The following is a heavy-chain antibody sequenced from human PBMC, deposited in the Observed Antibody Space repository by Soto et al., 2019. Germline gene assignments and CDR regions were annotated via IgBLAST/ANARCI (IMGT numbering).Heavy chain of an antibody. CDR2: ISAYNGNT. CDR1: GYTFTSYG. CDR3: ARYAYYDILTGYSNNYYYCGMDV. V-gene: IGHV1-18*01. D-gene: IGHD3-9*01. J-gene: IGHJ6*02. Sequence: ASVKVSCKASGYTFTSYGISWVRQAPGQGLEWMGWISAYNGNTNYAQKLQGRVTMTTDTSTSTAYMELRSLRSDDTAVYYCARYAYYDILTGYSNNYYYCGMDVWGQGTTVTVSS.